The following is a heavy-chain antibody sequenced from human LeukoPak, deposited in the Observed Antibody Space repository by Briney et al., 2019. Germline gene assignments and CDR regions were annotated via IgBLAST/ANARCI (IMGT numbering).Heavy chain of an antibody. CDR2: ISGSNSGT. J-gene: IGHJ4*02. CDR3: AKDDSMTLDHFDT. D-gene: IGHD4-11*01. CDR1: GFTFSSYA. V-gene: IGHV3-23*01. Sequence: GGSLRPSCAASGFTFSSYAMSWVRQVPGKGLEWVSAISGSNSGTYYADSVKGRFTISRDNSKNTLSLQMNSLRAEDTAVYYCAKDDSMTLDHFDTWGQGTLVTVSS.